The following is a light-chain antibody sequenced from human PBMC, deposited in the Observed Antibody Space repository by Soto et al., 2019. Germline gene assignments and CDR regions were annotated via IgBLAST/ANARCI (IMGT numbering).Light chain of an antibody. CDR3: QQQYTSRWT. CDR2: WAS. V-gene: IGKV4-1*01. CDR1: QSLLYSDNRNY. Sequence: DFVMTQSPDSLAVSLGERATINCKSSQSLLYSDNRNYLAWYQQKSGQPPKQLIYWASTRQSGVPDRFRGSGSGTDFTLPITSLQAEDVAVYYCQQQYTSRWTFGQGTKVEI. J-gene: IGKJ1*01.